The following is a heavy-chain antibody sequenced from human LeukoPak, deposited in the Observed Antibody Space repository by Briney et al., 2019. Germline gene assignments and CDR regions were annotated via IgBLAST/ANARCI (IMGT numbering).Heavy chain of an antibody. CDR2: VSYEGTIK. CDR3: AREKFDS. J-gene: IGHJ5*01. CDR1: GFAFSNFA. Sequence: GGSLRLSCAASGFAFSNFAMHWVRQAPGKGLEWVVVVSYEGTIKYYADSAKGRFTISRDNSGNIISLQMNNLTTDDTATYYCAREKFDSWGQGALVTVSS. V-gene: IGHV3-30*14.